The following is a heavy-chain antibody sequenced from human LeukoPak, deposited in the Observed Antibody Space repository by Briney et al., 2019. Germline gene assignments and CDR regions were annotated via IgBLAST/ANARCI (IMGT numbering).Heavy chain of an antibody. J-gene: IGHJ4*02. D-gene: IGHD6-6*01. Sequence: GGSLRLSCAASGFTFSSYWMHWVRQPPGKGLVWVSRISTDGSSTTYADSVKGRFTVSRDSAKNTLYLQMNSLRAEDTAVYYCAWEYSSSSGRVFDCWGQGTLVTVSS. CDR1: GFTFSSYW. CDR3: AWEYSSSSGRVFDC. V-gene: IGHV3-74*01. CDR2: ISTDGSST.